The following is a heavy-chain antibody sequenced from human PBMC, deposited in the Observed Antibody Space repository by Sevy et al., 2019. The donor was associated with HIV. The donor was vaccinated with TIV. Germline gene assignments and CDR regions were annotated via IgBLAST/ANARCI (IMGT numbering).Heavy chain of an antibody. J-gene: IGHJ4*02. V-gene: IGHV3-7*03. CDR1: GFTFSSYW. CDR3: ARDTTTTFFYDY. CDR2: INQDGSEK. D-gene: IGHD1-1*01. Sequence: LRLSCAASGFTFSSYWMSWVRQAPGKGLEWVANINQDGSEKHYGDSVKGRFTISRDNAKNSLYLQMNSLRAEDTAVYYCARDTTTTFFYDYWGQGTLVTVSS.